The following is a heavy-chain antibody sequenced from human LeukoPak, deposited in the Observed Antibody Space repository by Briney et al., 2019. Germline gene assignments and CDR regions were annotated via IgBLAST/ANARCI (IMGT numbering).Heavy chain of an antibody. CDR1: GFNYSSYT. D-gene: IGHD3-9*01. J-gene: IGHJ4*02. V-gene: IGHV3-23*01. CDR2: ISGSGGST. CDR3: AKLVDIDILTGYLYYLDY. Sequence: SGGSLRLSCAAFGFNYSSYTMNWVRQAPGKGLEWVSAISGSGGSTYYADSVKGRFTISRDNSKNTLYLQMNSLRAEDTAVYYCAKLVDIDILTGYLYYLDYWGQGTLVTVSS.